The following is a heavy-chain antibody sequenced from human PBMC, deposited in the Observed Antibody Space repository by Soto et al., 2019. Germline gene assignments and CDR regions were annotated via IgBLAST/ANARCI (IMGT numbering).Heavy chain of an antibody. CDR1: TDASSFTNSY. J-gene: IGHJ4*02. V-gene: IGHV4-39*01. D-gene: IGHD1-1*01. CDR2: SSYNGGT. CDR3: ARHRIEVVWRGFDF. Sequence: QLQLQESGPGLVKPSETMSLTCTVSTDASSFTNSYWGWIRQPPGKVLQWIGSSSYNGGTFYNPSLKGRVVISFDTSKKQSSLQVTSVPAADTAVYFCARHRIEVVWRGFDFWGQGSPVTVSS.